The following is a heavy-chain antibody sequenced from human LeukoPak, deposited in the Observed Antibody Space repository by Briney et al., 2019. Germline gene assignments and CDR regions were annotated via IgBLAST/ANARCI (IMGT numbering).Heavy chain of an antibody. Sequence: ASVKVSCKASGYTFTNYYMHWVRQAPGQGLEWMGIINPSGGSTSYAQKFQGRVTMTRDTSTSTVYMELSSLRSEDTAVYYCAREKGTYYDYVWGSYRSAGAFDYWGQGTLVTVSS. CDR1: GYTFTNYY. D-gene: IGHD3-16*02. CDR3: AREKGTYYDYVWGSYRSAGAFDY. CDR2: INPSGGST. J-gene: IGHJ4*02. V-gene: IGHV1-46*01.